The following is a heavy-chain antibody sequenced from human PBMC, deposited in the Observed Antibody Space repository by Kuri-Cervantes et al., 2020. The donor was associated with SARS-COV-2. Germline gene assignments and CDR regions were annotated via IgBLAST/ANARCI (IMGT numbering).Heavy chain of an antibody. D-gene: IGHD6-13*01. CDR2: INPNSGGT. CDR3: ARDAVLAAGYFDY. V-gene: IGHV1-2*02. Sequence: ASVKVSCKASGYTFTNYYIHWVRQAPGQGLEWMGWINPNSGGTNYAQKFQGRVTMTRDTSISTAYMELSRLRSDDTAVYYCARDAVLAAGYFDYWGQGTLVTVSS. J-gene: IGHJ4*02. CDR1: GYTFTNYY.